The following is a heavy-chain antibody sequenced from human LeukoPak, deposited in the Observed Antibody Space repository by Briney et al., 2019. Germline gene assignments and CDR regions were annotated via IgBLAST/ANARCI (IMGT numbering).Heavy chain of an antibody. J-gene: IGHJ4*02. V-gene: IGHV3-23*01. D-gene: IGHD1-26*01. CDR1: GFTFSSYA. CDR3: AKIPVGWELQAAFDY. CDR2: ISGSGGST. Sequence: GGSLRLSCAASGFTFSSYAMSWVRRAPGKGLEWVSAISGSGGSTYYADSVKGRFTISRDNSKNTLYLQMNSLRAEDTAVYYCAKIPVGWELQAAFDYWGQGTLVTVSS.